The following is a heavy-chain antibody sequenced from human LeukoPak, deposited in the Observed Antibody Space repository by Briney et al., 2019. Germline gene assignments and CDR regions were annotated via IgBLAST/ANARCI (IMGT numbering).Heavy chain of an antibody. Sequence: GGSLRLSCAASGFTFSSYSMNWIRQAPGKGLEWVSYISSSGSTIYYADSVKGRFTISRDNAKNSLYLQMNSLRAEDTAVYYCARGRGSYYYDSSGYPADAFDIWGQGTMVTVSS. CDR2: ISSSGSTI. D-gene: IGHD3-22*01. J-gene: IGHJ3*02. V-gene: IGHV3-48*04. CDR1: GFTFSSYS. CDR3: ARGRGSYYYDSSGYPADAFDI.